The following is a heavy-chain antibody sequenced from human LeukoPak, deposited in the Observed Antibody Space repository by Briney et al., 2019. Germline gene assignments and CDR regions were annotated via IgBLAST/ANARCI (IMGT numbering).Heavy chain of an antibody. Sequence: GGSLRLSCAASGFTFSSHGMNWVRQAPGKGLEWVSGIIPSGHTTYYADSVRGRFTISRDNSRNTLYLQMNSLRAEDTAVYYCARDKWLTTTHYFDYWGQGTLVTVSS. D-gene: IGHD4-11*01. CDR2: IIPSGHTT. CDR3: ARDKWLTTTHYFDY. V-gene: IGHV3-23*01. CDR1: GFTFSSHG. J-gene: IGHJ4*02.